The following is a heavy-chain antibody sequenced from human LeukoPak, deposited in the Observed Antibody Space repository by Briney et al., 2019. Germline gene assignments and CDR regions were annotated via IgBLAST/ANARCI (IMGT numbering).Heavy chain of an antibody. V-gene: IGHV1-24*01. CDR2: FDPEGGET. D-gene: IGHD3-22*01. CDR1: GYTLTELS. Sequence: ASVKVSCKVSGYTLTELSMHWVRQAPGKGLEWMEGFDPEGGETIYAQRFQGRVTMTEDTSTDTAYMELSSLRSEDTAVYYCATTLLHPQDYWGQGTLVTVSS. J-gene: IGHJ4*02. CDR3: ATTLLHPQDY.